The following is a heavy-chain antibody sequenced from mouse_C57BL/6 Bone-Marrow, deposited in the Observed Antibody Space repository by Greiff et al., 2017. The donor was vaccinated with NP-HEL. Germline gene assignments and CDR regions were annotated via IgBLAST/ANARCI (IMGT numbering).Heavy chain of an antibody. CDR2: ISSGGSYT. CDR3: ARRMVYGKGVDYAMDY. CDR1: GFTFSSYG. D-gene: IGHD2-10*02. J-gene: IGHJ4*01. Sequence: EVQLVESGGDLVKPGGSLKLSCAASGFTFSSYGMSWVRQTPDKRLEWVATISSGGSYTYYPDSVKGRFTISRDNAKNTLYLQMSSLKSEDTAMYYCARRMVYGKGVDYAMDYWGQGTSVTVSS. V-gene: IGHV5-6*01.